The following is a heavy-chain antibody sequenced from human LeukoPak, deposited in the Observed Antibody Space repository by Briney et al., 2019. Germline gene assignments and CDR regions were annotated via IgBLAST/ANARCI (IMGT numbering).Heavy chain of an antibody. CDR2: ISVTSTYI. V-gene: IGHV3-21*01. CDR3: ARSANPSSSGNYFDY. J-gene: IGHJ4*02. CDR1: GFTFSSYA. Sequence: GGSLRLSCAASGFTFSSYAMHWVRQAPGKGLEWVSSISVTSTYIYYADSVKGRFTISRDNAKNSLYLQMNSLRAEDTAVYYCARSANPSSSGNYFDYWGQGTLVTVSS. D-gene: IGHD6-6*01.